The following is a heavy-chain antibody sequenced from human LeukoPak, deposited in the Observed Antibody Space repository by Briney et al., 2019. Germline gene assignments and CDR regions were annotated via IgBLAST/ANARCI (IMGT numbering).Heavy chain of an antibody. CDR2: INHSGST. CDR3: ARLLLSGSALYYFDY. D-gene: IGHD6-19*01. Sequence: SETLSLTCAVYGGSFSGYYWSWIRQPPGKGLEWIGEINHSGSTNYNPSLKSRVTISVDTSKNQFSLKLSSVTAADTAVYYCARLLLSGSALYYFDYWGQGTLVTVSS. CDR1: GGSFSGYY. J-gene: IGHJ4*02. V-gene: IGHV4-34*01.